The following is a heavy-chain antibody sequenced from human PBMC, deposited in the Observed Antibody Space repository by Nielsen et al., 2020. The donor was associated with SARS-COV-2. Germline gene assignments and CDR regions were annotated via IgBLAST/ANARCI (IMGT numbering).Heavy chain of an antibody. CDR1: GFSFSRTT. CDR2: IGSGSTTM. D-gene: IGHD2-15*01. J-gene: IGHJ4*02. Sequence: GESLKISCAASGFSFSRTTMNWVRQAPGKGLECVSYIGSGSTTMYYADSVKGRFTISRDNVKDTLFLQVHSLRVEDTAVYFCAREVGAATLRTFDHWGQGALVTVSS. CDR3: AREVGAATLRTFDH. V-gene: IGHV3-48*01.